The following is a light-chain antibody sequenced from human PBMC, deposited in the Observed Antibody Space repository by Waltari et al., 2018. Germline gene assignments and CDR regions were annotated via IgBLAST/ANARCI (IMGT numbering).Light chain of an antibody. CDR2: GNS. CDR1: SSNIGAGYD. V-gene: IGLV1-40*01. Sequence: QSGLPQPPSVSVAPRQRVTIPCTGSSSNIGAGYDVHWYQLLPVTAPKLLIYGNSNRPSGVPDRFSGSKSGTSASLAITGLQAEDEAGYYCQSYDSSLSGSVFGGGTKLTVL. J-gene: IGLJ2*01. CDR3: QSYDSSLSGSV.